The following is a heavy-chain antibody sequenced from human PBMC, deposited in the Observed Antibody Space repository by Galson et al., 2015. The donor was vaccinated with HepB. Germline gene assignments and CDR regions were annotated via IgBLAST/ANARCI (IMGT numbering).Heavy chain of an antibody. CDR2: ISGSGGST. Sequence: SLRLSCAASGFTFSSYAMSWVRQAPGKGLEWVSAISGSGGSTYYADSVKGRFTISRDNSKNTLYLQMNSLRAEDTAVYYCASTYSSSSRGNYGMDVWGQGTTVTVSS. J-gene: IGHJ6*02. CDR1: GFTFSSYA. D-gene: IGHD6-6*01. V-gene: IGHV3-23*01. CDR3: ASTYSSSSRGNYGMDV.